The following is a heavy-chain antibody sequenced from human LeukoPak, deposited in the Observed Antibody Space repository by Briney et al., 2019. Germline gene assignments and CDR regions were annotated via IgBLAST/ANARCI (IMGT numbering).Heavy chain of an antibody. CDR3: ARADDFWSGPLDY. CDR1: GGSISSGSYY. Sequence: SETLSLTCTVSGGSISSGSYYWSWIRQPAGKGLEWIGRIYTSGSTNYNPSLKSRVTISVDTSKNQFSLNLSSVTAADTAVYYCARADDFWSGPLDYWGQGTLVTVSS. D-gene: IGHD3-3*01. V-gene: IGHV4-61*02. J-gene: IGHJ4*02. CDR2: IYTSGST.